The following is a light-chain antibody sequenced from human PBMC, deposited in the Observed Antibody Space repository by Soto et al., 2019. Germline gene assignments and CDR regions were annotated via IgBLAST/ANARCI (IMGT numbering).Light chain of an antibody. Sequence: EIVMTQSPATLSVSPGERATLSCRASQSVGSNVAWYQQKPGQAPRLLIYGASSRATGIPARVSGSGSGTDFTLTISSLQSDDVGVYYCQQYNERPPGTFGQGTKVDIK. V-gene: IGKV3-15*01. CDR2: GAS. CDR3: QQYNERPPGT. J-gene: IGKJ1*01. CDR1: QSVGSN.